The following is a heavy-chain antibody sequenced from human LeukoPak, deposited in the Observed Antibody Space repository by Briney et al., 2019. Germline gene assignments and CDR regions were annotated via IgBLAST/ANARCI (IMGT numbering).Heavy chain of an antibody. CDR3: ARDPRSIVGATTWFDP. Sequence: SETLSLTCTVSGYSIGSGYYWGWIRQPPGKGLEWIGSIYHSGSTYYNPSLKSRVTISVDTSKNQFSLKLSSVTAADTAVYYCARDPRSIVGATTWFDPWGQGTLVTVSS. CDR2: IYHSGST. V-gene: IGHV4-38-2*02. J-gene: IGHJ5*02. CDR1: GYSIGSGYY. D-gene: IGHD1-26*01.